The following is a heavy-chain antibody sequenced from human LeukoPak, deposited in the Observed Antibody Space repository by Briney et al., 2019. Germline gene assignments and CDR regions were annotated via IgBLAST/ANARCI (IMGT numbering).Heavy chain of an antibody. V-gene: IGHV3-7*04. CDR1: GFTFSSYW. D-gene: IGHD5-18*01. CDR3: ARDATTAMVTGWFDP. Sequence: PGGSLRLSCAASGFTFSSYWMSWVRQAPGKGLEWVANINQDGSEKYYVDSVKGRFTISRDNAKNSLYLQMNSLRAEDTAVYYCARDATTAMVTGWFDPWGQGTLVTVSS. CDR2: INQDGSEK. J-gene: IGHJ5*02.